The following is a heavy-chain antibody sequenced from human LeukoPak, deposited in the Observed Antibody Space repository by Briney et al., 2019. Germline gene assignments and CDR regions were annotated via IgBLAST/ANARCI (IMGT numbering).Heavy chain of an antibody. CDR2: INSDGSIT. J-gene: IGHJ6*02. V-gene: IGHV3-74*01. CDR1: GFTSTTYW. D-gene: IGHD5-18*01. Sequence: GGSLRLSCAASGFTSTTYWMHWVRQAPGKGLVWVSHINSDGSITSYADSVKGRFTISRDNAKNTLYLQMNSLRAEDTAVYYCARDAVDTANAVWGQGTTVTVSS. CDR3: ARDAVDTANAV.